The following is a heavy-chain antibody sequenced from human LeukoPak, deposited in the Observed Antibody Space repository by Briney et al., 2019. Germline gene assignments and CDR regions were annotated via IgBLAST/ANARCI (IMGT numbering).Heavy chain of an antibody. CDR3: AREETHHVYYGMDV. Sequence: ASVKVSCKASGYTFTSYGISWVRQAPGQGLEWMGWISAYNGNTNYAQKVQGRVTMTADTSTSTAYMELRSLRSDDTAVYYCAREETHHVYYGMDVWGQGTMVTVSS. D-gene: IGHD1-14*01. V-gene: IGHV1-18*01. CDR2: ISAYNGNT. J-gene: IGHJ6*02. CDR1: GYTFTSYG.